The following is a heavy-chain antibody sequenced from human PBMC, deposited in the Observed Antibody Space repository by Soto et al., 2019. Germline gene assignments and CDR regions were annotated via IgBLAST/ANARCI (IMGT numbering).Heavy chain of an antibody. J-gene: IGHJ6*02. V-gene: IGHV1-18*01. CDR3: AGEGPAPYYYSGMDV. Sequence: QVQLVQSGGEVKKPGASVKVSCKTSGYSFTTYGISWVRQAPGQGLEWMGWISGYNGNTNYAQKFKRRVTLTTDPPTSRAYLDLRSLRSDTTAVYYCAGEGPAPYYYSGMDVWGQGSTVAVSS. CDR1: GYSFTTYG. CDR2: ISGYNGNT.